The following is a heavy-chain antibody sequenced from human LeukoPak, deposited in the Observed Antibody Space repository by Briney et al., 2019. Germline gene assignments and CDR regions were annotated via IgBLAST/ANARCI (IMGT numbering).Heavy chain of an antibody. CDR1: GFTFSSYA. V-gene: IGHV3-30*04. Sequence: GGSLRLSCAASGFTFSSYAMHWVRQAPGKGLEWVAVISYDGSNKYYADSVKGRFTISRDNSKNTLYLQMNSLTVEDTAVYYCAKRWDSTWSYFDLWGQGTLVTVSS. CDR2: ISYDGSNK. J-gene: IGHJ4*02. CDR3: AKRWDSTWSYFDL. D-gene: IGHD1-26*01.